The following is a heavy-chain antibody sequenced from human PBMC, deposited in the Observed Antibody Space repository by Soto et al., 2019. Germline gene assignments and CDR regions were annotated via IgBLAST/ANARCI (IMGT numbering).Heavy chain of an antibody. J-gene: IGHJ4*02. CDR2: INRNGGST. CDR3: ARDGVQLWPRYYFDY. Sequence: VQLVQSGAEVKKPGASVQVSCKKSGYSFSNYSMHWVRQVPGQGLEWMGKINRNGGSTSLAQKFKDAVTLTRDTSTNTVYMELSSLTSEDTAVYYCARDGVQLWPRYYFDYWGQGTLVTVSS. CDR1: GYSFSNYS. V-gene: IGHV1-46*01. D-gene: IGHD1-1*01.